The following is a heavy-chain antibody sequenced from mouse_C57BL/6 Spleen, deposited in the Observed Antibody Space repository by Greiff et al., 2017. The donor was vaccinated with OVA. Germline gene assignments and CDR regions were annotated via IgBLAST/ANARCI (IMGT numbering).Heavy chain of an antibody. V-gene: IGHV5-17*01. Sequence: DVMLVESGGGLVKPGGSLKLSCAASGFTFSDYGMHWVRQAPEKGLEWVAYISSGSSTIYYADTVKGRFTISRDNAKNTLFLQMTSLRSEDTAMYYCARPDGYYLYYFDYWGQGTTLTVSS. CDR3: ARPDGYYLYYFDY. J-gene: IGHJ2*01. D-gene: IGHD2-3*01. CDR2: ISSGSSTI. CDR1: GFTFSDYG.